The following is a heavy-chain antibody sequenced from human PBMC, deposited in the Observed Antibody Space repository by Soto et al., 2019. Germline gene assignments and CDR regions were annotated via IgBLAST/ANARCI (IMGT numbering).Heavy chain of an antibody. V-gene: IGHV1-18*04. Sequence: ASVKLSCTASGDTFTGYGISWVRQAPGQGLEWMGWMSAYNGNTNYAQNLQGRVTMTTDTSTSTAYMELRSLRSDDTAVYYCARGRSSSSWYYYYGMDVWGQGTTVTVSS. J-gene: IGHJ6*02. CDR3: ARGRSSSSWYYYYGMDV. CDR2: MSAYNGNT. D-gene: IGHD6-13*01. CDR1: GDTFTGYG.